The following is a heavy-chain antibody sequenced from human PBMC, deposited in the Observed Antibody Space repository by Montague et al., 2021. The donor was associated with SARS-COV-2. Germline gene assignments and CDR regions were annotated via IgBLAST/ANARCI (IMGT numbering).Heavy chain of an antibody. Sequence: SLRLSCAASGFPFGSHWMHWVRQAPGKGLVWVSRINPSGTAIGYGDSVRGRSTTSRDNANNMLYLQLNSLTGDDTAVYYCSKGGPRYSLDYWGQGVLVTVSS. V-gene: IGHV3-74*01. CDR3: SKGGPRYSLDY. CDR2: INPSGTAI. CDR1: GFPFGSHW. J-gene: IGHJ4*02. D-gene: IGHD2-2*02.